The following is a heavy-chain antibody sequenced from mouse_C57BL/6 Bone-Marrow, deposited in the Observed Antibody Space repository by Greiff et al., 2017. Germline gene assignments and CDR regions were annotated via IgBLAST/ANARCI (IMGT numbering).Heavy chain of an antibody. D-gene: IGHD6-1*01. J-gene: IGHJ3*01. Sequence: VQLQQSGAELVRPGTSVKVSCKASGYAFTNYLIEWVKQRPGQGLEWIAVIYPGSGCTNYNEKFKGKATLTADKSSSTAYMQLSSLTSEDSAVYFCARGDWGARFAYWGQGTLVTVSA. CDR1: GYAFTNYL. V-gene: IGHV1-54*01. CDR2: IYPGSGCT. CDR3: ARGDWGARFAY.